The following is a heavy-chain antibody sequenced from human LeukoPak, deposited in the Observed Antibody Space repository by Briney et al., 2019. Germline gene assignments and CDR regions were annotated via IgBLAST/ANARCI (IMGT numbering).Heavy chain of an antibody. V-gene: IGHV4-30-4*01. CDR1: GDSITSADYY. CDR2: ISYSGVT. CDR3: ASNLWFGELPYYWYFDL. Sequence: PSETLSLTCSVSGDSITSADYYWSWIRQHPGKGLEWIAYISYSGVTYYNPSLHSRVAMSLDTSKNQFSLKLSSVTAADTAVYYCASNLWFGELPYYWYFDLWGRGTLVTVSS. D-gene: IGHD3-10*01. J-gene: IGHJ2*01.